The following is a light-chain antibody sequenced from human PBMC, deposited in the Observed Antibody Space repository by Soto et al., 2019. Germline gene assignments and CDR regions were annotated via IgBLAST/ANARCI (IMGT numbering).Light chain of an antibody. Sequence: ERRMQLSPATLSVSPGERATLSCRASQSVSSNLAWYQQKPGQAPSLLIYGASTRATGIPARFSGSGSGTEFTLTISSLQSEDFAVYYCQQYNNWPGTFGQGTKV. CDR3: QQYNNWPGT. J-gene: IGKJ1*01. CDR1: QSVSSN. V-gene: IGKV3D-15*01. CDR2: GAS.